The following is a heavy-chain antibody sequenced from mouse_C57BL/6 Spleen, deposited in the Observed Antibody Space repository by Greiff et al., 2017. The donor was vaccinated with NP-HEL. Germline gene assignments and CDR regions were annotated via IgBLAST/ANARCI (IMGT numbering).Heavy chain of an antibody. D-gene: IGHD2-1*01. V-gene: IGHV5-4*01. Sequence: EVMLVESGGGLVKPGGSLKLSCAASGFTFSSYAMSWVRQTPEKRLEWVATISDGGSYTYYPDNVKGRFTISRDNAKNNLYLQMSHLKSEDTAMYYCARDRMIYYGNFGAMDYWGQGTSVTVSS. J-gene: IGHJ4*01. CDR2: ISDGGSYT. CDR1: GFTFSSYA. CDR3: ARDRMIYYGNFGAMDY.